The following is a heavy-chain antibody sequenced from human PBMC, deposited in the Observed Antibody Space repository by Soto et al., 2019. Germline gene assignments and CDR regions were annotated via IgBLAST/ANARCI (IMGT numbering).Heavy chain of an antibody. CDR2: IFSNDEK. V-gene: IGHV2-26*01. J-gene: IGHJ1*01. CDR3: ALYYGDYTSGAEYFQH. CDR1: GFSLSNARMG. Sequence: QVTLKESGPVLVKPTEPLTLTCTVSGFSLSNARMGVSWIRQPPGKALEWLAHIFSNDEKSYSTSLKSRLTISKDTSKSQVVLTMTNMDPVDTATYYCALYYGDYTSGAEYFQHCGQGTLVTVSS. D-gene: IGHD4-17*01.